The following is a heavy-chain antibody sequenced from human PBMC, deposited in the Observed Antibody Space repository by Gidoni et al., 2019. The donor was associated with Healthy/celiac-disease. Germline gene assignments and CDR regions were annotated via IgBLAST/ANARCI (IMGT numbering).Heavy chain of an antibody. Sequence: QVQLVESGGGVVQPGRSLRLSCAASGFTFSSYAMHWVRQAPGKGLEWVAVISYDGSNKYYADSVKGRFTISRDNSKNTLYLQMNSLRAEDTAVYYCARERQFGYYFDYWGQGTLVTVSS. J-gene: IGHJ4*02. V-gene: IGHV3-30-3*01. CDR2: ISYDGSNK. CDR3: ARERQFGYYFDY. D-gene: IGHD3-16*01. CDR1: GFTFSSYA.